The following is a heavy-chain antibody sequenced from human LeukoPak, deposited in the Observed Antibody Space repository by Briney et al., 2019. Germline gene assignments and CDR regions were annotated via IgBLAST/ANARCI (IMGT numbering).Heavy chain of an antibody. CDR2: IYHSGST. J-gene: IGHJ5*02. V-gene: IGHV4-38-2*02. CDR3: ARDGFIVVVPAAQNWFDP. D-gene: IGHD2-2*01. CDR1: GYSISSGYY. Sequence: PSETLSLTCTVSGYSISSGYYWGWIRQPPGKGLEWIGSIYHSGSTYYNPSLKSPVTISVDTSKNQFSLKLSSVPAADTAVYYCARDGFIVVVPAAQNWFDPWGQGTLVTVSS.